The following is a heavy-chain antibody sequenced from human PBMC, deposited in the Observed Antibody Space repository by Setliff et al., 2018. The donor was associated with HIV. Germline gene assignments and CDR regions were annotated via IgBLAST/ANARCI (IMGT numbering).Heavy chain of an antibody. CDR1: GDSISNGGFC. V-gene: IGHV4-31*03. CDR2: IYYTGNT. Sequence: NPSETLSLTCTVSGDSISNGGFCWTWIRQHPGKGLEWIGYIYYTGNTYYNLSLKSRVTMSVDTSKNQFSLKLNSVTAADTAVYYCAREIKIPPQGALDYWGQGMLVTVS. CDR3: AREIKIPPQGALDY. D-gene: IGHD2-2*01. J-gene: IGHJ4*02.